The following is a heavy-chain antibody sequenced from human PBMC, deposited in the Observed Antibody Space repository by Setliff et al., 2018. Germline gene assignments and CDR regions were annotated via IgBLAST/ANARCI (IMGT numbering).Heavy chain of an antibody. CDR3: TRNFLGWLARF. CDR1: GGSISSYY. V-gene: IGHV4-4*07. CDR2: IYIGGSA. Sequence: SETLSLTCTVSGGSISSYYWSWIRQPAGKGLEWIGHIYIGGSANYNPSLKSRVTMSIDTSKNQFSLKLNSVTAADTAVYYFTRNFLGWLARFWGRGTLVTVSS. J-gene: IGHJ4*02. D-gene: IGHD6-19*01.